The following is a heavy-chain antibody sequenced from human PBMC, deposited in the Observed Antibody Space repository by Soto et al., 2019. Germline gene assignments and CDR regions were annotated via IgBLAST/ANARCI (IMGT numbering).Heavy chain of an antibody. CDR1: GFAFSSYA. V-gene: IGHV3-23*01. D-gene: IGHD3-16*02. Sequence: GGSLRLSCAASGFAFSSYAMSWFRQAPGKGLEWVSSISGSTSGTYYADAVKGRFTISRDNSNNTLYLQMNSLRAEDTAVYYGAKDRGFLDTFDYCGQGALVTVYS. CDR3: AKDRGFLDTFDY. CDR2: ISGSTSGT. J-gene: IGHJ4*02.